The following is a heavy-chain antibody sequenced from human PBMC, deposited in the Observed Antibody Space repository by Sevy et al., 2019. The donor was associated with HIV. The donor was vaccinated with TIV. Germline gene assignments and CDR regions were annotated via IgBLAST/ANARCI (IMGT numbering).Heavy chain of an antibody. CDR2: IHYTGGT. D-gene: IGHD5-12*01. CDR3: ASKRGYNDGPFDY. CDR1: GGSFTSSDSY. J-gene: IGHJ4*02. Sequence: SETLSLTCTVSGGSFTSSDSYWSWIRQPPGEGLEWIGYIHYTGGTYYIPFLKSRVAMSVDTSEKQFSLKLSFLTAADTAVYYCASKRGYNDGPFDYWGQGTLVTVSS. V-gene: IGHV4-30-4*01.